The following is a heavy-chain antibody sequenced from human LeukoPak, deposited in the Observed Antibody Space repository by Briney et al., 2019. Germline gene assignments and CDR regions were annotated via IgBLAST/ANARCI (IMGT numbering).Heavy chain of an antibody. CDR1: GYTFTGYF. D-gene: IGHD3-22*01. Sequence: ASVKVSCKXSGYTFTGYFMNWVRQAPGQGLEWMGRINPNNGGTNYSQNFQVRVTMTRDTSISTAYMELSSLRSEDTAVYYCARIYYDSSGYREQDFDYWGQGTLVTVSS. V-gene: IGHV1-2*06. CDR2: INPNNGGT. J-gene: IGHJ4*02. CDR3: ARIYYDSSGYREQDFDY.